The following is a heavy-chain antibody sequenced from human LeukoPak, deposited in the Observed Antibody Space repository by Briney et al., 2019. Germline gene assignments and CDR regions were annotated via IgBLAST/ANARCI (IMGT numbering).Heavy chain of an antibody. D-gene: IGHD3-10*01. Sequence: SGGSLRLSCAASGFTFSSYSMNWVRPAPGKGLEWVSSISSSSSYIYYADSVKGRFTISRDNAKNSLYLQMNSLRAEDTAVYYCARDRADGWFGELFCDYWGQGTLVTVSS. CDR2: ISSSSSYI. J-gene: IGHJ4*02. CDR3: ARDRADGWFGELFCDY. V-gene: IGHV3-21*01. CDR1: GFTFSSYS.